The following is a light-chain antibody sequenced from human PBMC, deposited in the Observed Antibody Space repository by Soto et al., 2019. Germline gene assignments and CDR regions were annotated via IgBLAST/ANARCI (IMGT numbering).Light chain of an antibody. Sequence: EIVLTQSPATLSLSPGERTTLSCRASQSISRYLAWYQQKPGQGPRLLIYGASSRATGTPDRFSGSGSGTDLTLTINRLEPEDFALYYCQQYGSSPPTFGQGTRLEIK. V-gene: IGKV3-20*01. CDR3: QQYGSSPPT. CDR2: GAS. J-gene: IGKJ5*01. CDR1: QSISRY.